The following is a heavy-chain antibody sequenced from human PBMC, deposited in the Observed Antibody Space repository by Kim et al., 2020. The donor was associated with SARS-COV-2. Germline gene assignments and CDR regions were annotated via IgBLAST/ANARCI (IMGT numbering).Heavy chain of an antibody. CDR3: ARPLGTTYFDY. J-gene: IGHJ4*02. D-gene: IGHD5-12*01. Sequence: RYSPSFQGQVTISADKSISTAYLQWSSLKASDTAMYYCARPLGTTYFDYWGQGTLVTVSS. V-gene: IGHV5-51*01.